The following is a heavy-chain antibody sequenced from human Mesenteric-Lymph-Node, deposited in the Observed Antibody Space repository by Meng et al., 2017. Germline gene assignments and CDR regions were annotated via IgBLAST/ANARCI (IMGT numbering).Heavy chain of an antibody. V-gene: IGHV4-61*01. CDR1: GGSVSSGSYY. Sequence: VQLPESGPGLVRPSETLSHTCTGSGGSVSSGSYYWSWIRQPPGKGLEWIGYIYYSGSTNYNPSLTSRVTISVDTSKNQFSLKLSSVTAADTAVYYCARLSWLQYSLDYWGQGTLVTVSS. J-gene: IGHJ4*02. CDR2: IYYSGST. D-gene: IGHD5-24*01. CDR3: ARLSWLQYSLDY.